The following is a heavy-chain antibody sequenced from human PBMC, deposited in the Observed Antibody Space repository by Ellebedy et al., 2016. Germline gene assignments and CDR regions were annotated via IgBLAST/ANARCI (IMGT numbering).Heavy chain of an antibody. D-gene: IGHD6-13*01. CDR3: ARDVGSSPENGDY. V-gene: IGHV1-8*01. CDR2: MNPNSGNT. CDR1: GYTFTSYD. J-gene: IGHJ4*02. Sequence: ASVKVSCXASGYTFTSYDINWVRQATGQGLEWMGWMNPNSGNTGYAQKFQGRVTMTRNTSISTAYMELSSLRSEDTAVYYCARDVGSSPENGDYWGQGTLVTVSS.